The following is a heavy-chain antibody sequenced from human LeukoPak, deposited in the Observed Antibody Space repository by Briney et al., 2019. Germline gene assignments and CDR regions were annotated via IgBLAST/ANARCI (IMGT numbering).Heavy chain of an antibody. CDR1: GFTFSSYA. CDR2: ISGSGGST. J-gene: IGHJ4*02. CDR3: AKDQGVVPAASDY. D-gene: IGHD2-2*01. V-gene: IGHV3-23*01. Sequence: GGSLRLSCAASGFTFSSYAMSWVRQAPGKGLEWVSAISGSGGSTYYADSVKGRFTISRDNSKNMLYLQMNSLRAEDTALYYCAKDQGVVPAASDYWGQGTLVTVSS.